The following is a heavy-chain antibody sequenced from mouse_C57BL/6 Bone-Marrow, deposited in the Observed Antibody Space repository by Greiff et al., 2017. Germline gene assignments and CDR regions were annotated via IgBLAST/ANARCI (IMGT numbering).Heavy chain of an antibody. CDR3: ARRRFYYGSSYEAMDY. Sequence: QVQLQQPGAELVKPGASVKLSCKASGYTFTSYWMHWVKQRPGQGLEWIGMIHPNSGSTKYNEKFKSKATLTVDKSSITSYMQISSLTSEDSAVYYCARRRFYYGSSYEAMDYWGQGTSVTVSS. D-gene: IGHD1-1*01. J-gene: IGHJ4*01. CDR2: IHPNSGST. V-gene: IGHV1-64*01. CDR1: GYTFTSYW.